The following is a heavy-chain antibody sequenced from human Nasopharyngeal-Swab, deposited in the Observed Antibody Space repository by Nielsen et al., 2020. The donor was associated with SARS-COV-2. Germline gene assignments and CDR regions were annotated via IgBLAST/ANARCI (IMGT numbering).Heavy chain of an antibody. CDR1: GDSIISYY. J-gene: IGHJ4*02. Sequence: GSLRLSCSVSGDSIISYYWSWIRQPPGKGLEWIGYIYYSGSTNYNPSLKSRVTISVDTSKNQFSLKLSSVTAADTAVYYCARHPRYYDSSGYHFDYWGQGTLVTVSS. CDR2: IYYSGST. V-gene: IGHV4-59*08. D-gene: IGHD3-22*01. CDR3: ARHPRYYDSSGYHFDY.